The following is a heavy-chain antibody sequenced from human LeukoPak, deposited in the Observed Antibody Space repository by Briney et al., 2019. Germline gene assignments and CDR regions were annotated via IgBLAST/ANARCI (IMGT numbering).Heavy chain of an antibody. CDR2: ISYDGSNK. D-gene: IGHD3-22*01. V-gene: IGHV3-30*09. CDR3: ARAGQGTVVSGVTDYYYFGMDV. J-gene: IGHJ6*02. Sequence: GSLRLSCAASGFTFKSYLIHWVRQAPGKGLEWVAVISYDGSNKYYADSVKGRLAISRDNSKNTLYVQMNSLRAEDTAVYYCARAGQGTVVSGVTDYYYFGMDVWGQGTTVTVSS. CDR1: GFTFKSYL.